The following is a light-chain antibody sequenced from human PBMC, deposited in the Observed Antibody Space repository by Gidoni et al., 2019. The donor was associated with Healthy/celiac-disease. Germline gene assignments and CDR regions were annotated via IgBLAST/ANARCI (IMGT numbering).Light chain of an antibody. V-gene: IGLV1-40*01. CDR2: GNS. Sequence: QSVLTQPHSVSGAPGQRVTISCTGSSSNIGAGYDVHWYLQLPGTAPKLLIYGNSNRPSGVPDRFSGSKSGTSASLAITGLQAEDEADYYCQSYDSSLSGVVFGGGTKLTVL. CDR1: SSNIGAGYD. CDR3: QSYDSSLSGVV. J-gene: IGLJ2*01.